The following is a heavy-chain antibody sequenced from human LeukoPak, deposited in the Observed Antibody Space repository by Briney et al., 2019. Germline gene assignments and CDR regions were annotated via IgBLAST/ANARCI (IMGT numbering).Heavy chain of an antibody. CDR1: GASVTSGGFY. CDR2: VYYTGST. CDR3: ARHSGSGSLSRPFDP. J-gene: IGHJ5*02. D-gene: IGHD3-10*01. V-gene: IGHV4-39*01. Sequence: SETLSLTCSVSGASVTSGGFYWGWLRQPPGKGPEWIVTVYYTGSTYYNPSLKSRVTISIDTSKNQFSLRLTSVTTTDTAIYHCARHSGSGSLSRPFDPWGQGTLVTVSS.